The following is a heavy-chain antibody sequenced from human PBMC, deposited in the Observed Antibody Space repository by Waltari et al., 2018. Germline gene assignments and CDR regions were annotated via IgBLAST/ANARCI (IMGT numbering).Heavy chain of an antibody. D-gene: IGHD1-26*01. J-gene: IGHJ6*03. CDR3: AKEKSRGDYYYYMDV. CDR1: GFTFSSYA. Sequence: VQLLESGGGLVQPGGSLRLSCVASGFTFSSYAMSWVRQAPGKGLEWVSGIYSGGSTYYADSVKGRFTSSRDNSKNTLYLQMNSLRAEDTAVYYCAKEKSRGDYYYYMDVWGKGTTVTVSS. CDR2: IYSGGST. V-gene: IGHV3-23*03.